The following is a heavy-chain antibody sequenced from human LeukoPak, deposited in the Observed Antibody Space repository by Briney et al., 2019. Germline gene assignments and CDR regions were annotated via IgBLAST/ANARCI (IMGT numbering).Heavy chain of an antibody. Sequence: PSETLSLTCTVSGGSISSYYWSWIRQPDGKGLEWIGRIYTSGSTNYNPSLKSRVTMSVDTSKNQFSLKLSSVTAADTAVYYCARDPPRGWDAFDIWGQGTVVTVSS. D-gene: IGHD2-15*01. CDR3: ARDPPRGWDAFDI. V-gene: IGHV4-4*07. CDR1: GGSISSYY. CDR2: IYTSGST. J-gene: IGHJ3*02.